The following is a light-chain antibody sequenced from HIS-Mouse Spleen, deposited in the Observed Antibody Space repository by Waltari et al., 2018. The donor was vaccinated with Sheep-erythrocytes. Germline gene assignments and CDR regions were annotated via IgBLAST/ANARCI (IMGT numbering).Light chain of an antibody. CDR3: SSYTSSSSYV. V-gene: IGLV2-14*03. CDR1: SSDVGGYNY. Sequence: QSALTQPASVSGSPGQSITISCTGTSSDVGGYNYVSWYQQNPGKAPKLMIYDVINRPSGVFNRFSGSKSGNTASLTSSGLQAEDEADYYCSSYTSSSSYVFGTGTKVTVL. CDR2: DVI. J-gene: IGLJ1*01.